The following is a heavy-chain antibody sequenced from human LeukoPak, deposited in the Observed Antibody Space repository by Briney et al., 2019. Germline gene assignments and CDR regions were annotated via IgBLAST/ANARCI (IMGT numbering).Heavy chain of an antibody. Sequence: GGSLRLSCAVSGLTFNNYAMSWVRQAPGKGLEWVSAISKSGDHTYYAASVKGRFTIYRDNSKNTQYLQMNSLRAEDTAVYYCATSWGPDTSAFRWGRDGMDVWGQGTTVIVS. CDR2: ISKSGDHT. D-gene: IGHD3-16*01. CDR1: GLTFNNYA. V-gene: IGHV3-23*01. J-gene: IGHJ6*02. CDR3: ATSWGPDTSAFRWGRDGMDV.